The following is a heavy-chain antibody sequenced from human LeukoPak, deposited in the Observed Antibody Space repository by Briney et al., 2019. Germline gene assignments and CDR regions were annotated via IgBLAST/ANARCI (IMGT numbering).Heavy chain of an antibody. CDR2: INPSGGST. D-gene: IGHD3-22*01. J-gene: IGHJ4*02. CDR3: ARGGGSDLYDSSQDY. CDR1: GYTFTSYY. V-gene: IGHV1-46*01. Sequence: ASVKVSCKASGYTFTSYYMHWVRQAPGQGLEWMGIINPSGGSTSYAQKFQGRVTMTRDTSTSTVYMELSSLRSEDTAVYYCARGGGSDLYDSSQDYWGQGTLVTVSS.